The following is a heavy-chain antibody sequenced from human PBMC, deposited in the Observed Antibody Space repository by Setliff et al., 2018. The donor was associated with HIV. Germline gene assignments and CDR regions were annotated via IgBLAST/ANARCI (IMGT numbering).Heavy chain of an antibody. Sequence: SETLSLTCNVSGGSIGSYHWAWIRQSPGKGLEYIGNIRHSGYTNYNPSLKSRLNMSVDTSNYQISLKLTAVTAADTAVYYCARAINKSFDIWGQGTMVTVSS. V-gene: IGHV4-59*01. CDR3: ARAINKSFDI. CDR1: GGSIGSYH. J-gene: IGHJ3*02. CDR2: IRHSGYT.